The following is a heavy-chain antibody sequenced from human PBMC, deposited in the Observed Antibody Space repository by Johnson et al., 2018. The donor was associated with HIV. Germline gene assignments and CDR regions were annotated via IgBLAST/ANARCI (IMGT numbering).Heavy chain of an antibody. CDR2: ISYDGSNK. CDR1: GFTFSSYA. D-gene: IGHD2-2*01. J-gene: IGHJ3*01. CDR3: ARPNQLLFYPDAFDF. V-gene: IGHV3-30-3*01. Sequence: VQLVESGGGVVQPGRSLRLSCAASGFTFSSYAMHWVRQAPGKGLEWVAVISYDGSNKYYADSVKGRFTISRDNSKNTLHLQMNSLRAADTAVYYCARPNQLLFYPDAFDFWGQGTMVTVSS.